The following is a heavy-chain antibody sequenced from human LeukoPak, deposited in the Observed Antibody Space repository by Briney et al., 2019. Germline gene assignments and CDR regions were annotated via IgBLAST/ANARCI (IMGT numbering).Heavy chain of an antibody. V-gene: IGHV1-69*04. CDR3: ARGGSGAYSDP. J-gene: IGHJ5*02. CDR1: GGTFSSYA. Sequence: SVKVSCKASGGTFSSYAISWVRQAPGQGLEWMGRIIPILGIANYAQKFQGRVTITADKSTSTAYMELSSLRSEDTAVYYCARGGSGAYSDPWGQGTLVTVSS. D-gene: IGHD3-10*01. CDR2: IIPILGIA.